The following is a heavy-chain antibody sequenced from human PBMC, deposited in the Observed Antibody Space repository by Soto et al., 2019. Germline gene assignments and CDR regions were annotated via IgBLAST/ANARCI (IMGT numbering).Heavy chain of an antibody. J-gene: IGHJ4*02. V-gene: IGHV3-23*01. CDR3: AKDSGRGSADYYFDY. D-gene: IGHD3-10*01. CDR2: ISGSGGIT. CDR1: GFTFSSYA. Sequence: EVQLLESGGGLVQPGGSLRLSCAASGFTFSSYAMSWVRQAPGKGLEWVSGISGSGGITECADSVKGRFTISRDNSKNTLYLQMNSLRAEDTAVYYCAKDSGRGSADYYFDYWGQGTLVTVSS.